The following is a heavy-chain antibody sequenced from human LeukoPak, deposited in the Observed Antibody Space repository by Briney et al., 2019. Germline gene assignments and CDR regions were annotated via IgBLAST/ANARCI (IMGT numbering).Heavy chain of an antibody. CDR2: IYYSGST. CDR1: GGSISSSSYY. J-gene: IGHJ4*02. V-gene: IGHV4-39*01. D-gene: IGHD3-10*01. Sequence: SETLSLTCTVSGGSISSSSYYWGWIRQPPGKGLEWIGSIYYSGSTYYNPCLQSRPTISEDTSKNQFSLTLSSVTAADTAVYYCARIGVYYYGSGGFYYFDYWGQGTLVTVSS. CDR3: ARIGVYYYGSGGFYYFDY.